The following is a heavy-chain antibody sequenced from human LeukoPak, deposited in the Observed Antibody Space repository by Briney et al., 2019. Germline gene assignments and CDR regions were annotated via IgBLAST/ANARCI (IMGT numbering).Heavy chain of an antibody. V-gene: IGHV1-18*01. CDR1: GYTFTNYH. CDR2: ISAYNGNT. J-gene: IGHJ4*02. Sequence: RASVKVSCKASGYTFTNYHISWVRQAPGQGLEWMGWISAYNGNTNYAQKLQGRVTMTTDTSTSTAYMELRSLRSDDTAVYYCASGYLSGSTYYFDYWGQGTLVTVSS. CDR3: ASGYLSGSTYYFDY. D-gene: IGHD1-26*01.